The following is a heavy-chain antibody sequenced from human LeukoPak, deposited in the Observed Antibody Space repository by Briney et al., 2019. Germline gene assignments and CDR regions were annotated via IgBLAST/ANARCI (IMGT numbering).Heavy chain of an antibody. CDR3: ARDQGQVAAAGTPDY. V-gene: IGHV3-21*01. Sequence: GGSLRLSCAASGFTFSSYSMNWVRQAPGKGLEWVSSISSSSSYIYYADSVKGRFTISRDNAKNSLYLQMNSLRAEDTAVYYCARDQGQVAAAGTPDYWGQGTLVTVSS. CDR2: ISSSSSYI. CDR1: GFTFSSYS. D-gene: IGHD6-13*01. J-gene: IGHJ4*02.